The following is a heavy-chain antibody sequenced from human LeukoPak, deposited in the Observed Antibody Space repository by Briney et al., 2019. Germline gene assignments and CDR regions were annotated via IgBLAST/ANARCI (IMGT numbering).Heavy chain of an antibody. V-gene: IGHV3-66*01. J-gene: IGHJ6*03. CDR3: ARDTGYSSSWYIKYYYYYYYMDV. D-gene: IGHD6-13*01. Sequence: GGSLRLSCAASGFTVSSNYMSWVRQAPGKGLEWVSVIYSGGSTYYADSVKGRFTISRDNAKNSLYLQMNSLRAEDTAVYYCARDTGYSSSWYIKYYYYYYYMDVWGKGTTVTVSS. CDR1: GFTVSSNY. CDR2: IYSGGST.